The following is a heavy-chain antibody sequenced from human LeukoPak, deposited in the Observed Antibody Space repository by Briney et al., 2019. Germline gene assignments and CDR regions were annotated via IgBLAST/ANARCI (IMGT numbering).Heavy chain of an antibody. CDR1: GESFSGYY. Sequence: SETLSLPCAVYGESFSGYYWSWIRQPPGKGLEWIGEINHSGSTNYNPSLKSRVTISVDTSKNQFSLKLSSVTAADTAVYYCARGRVLWFGELYYFDYWGQGTLVTVSS. CDR2: INHSGST. J-gene: IGHJ4*02. V-gene: IGHV4-34*01. D-gene: IGHD3-10*01. CDR3: ARGRVLWFGELYYFDY.